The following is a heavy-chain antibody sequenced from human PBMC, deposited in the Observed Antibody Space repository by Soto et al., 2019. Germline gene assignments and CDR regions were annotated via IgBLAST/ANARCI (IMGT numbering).Heavy chain of an antibody. CDR2: ISADNGNT. D-gene: IGHD3-3*01. CDR3: ARVGFFGVVRTNWFDP. Sequence: QVQLVQSGAEVKKPGASVKVSCKASGYTFTSYGISWVRQAPGQGLEGMGWISADNGNTNYAQKLQGRVTMTTDTSTSTAYMELRSLRSDDTAVYYCARVGFFGVVRTNWFDPWGQGTLVTVSS. CDR1: GYTFTSYG. V-gene: IGHV1-18*01. J-gene: IGHJ5*02.